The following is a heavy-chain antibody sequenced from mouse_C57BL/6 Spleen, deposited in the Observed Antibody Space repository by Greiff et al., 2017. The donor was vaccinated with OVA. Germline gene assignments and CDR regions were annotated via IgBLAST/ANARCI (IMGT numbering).Heavy chain of an antibody. J-gene: IGHJ4*01. CDR2: INPSSGYT. Sequence: QVQLQQSGAELARPGASVKMSCKASGYTFTSYTMHWVKQRPGQGLEWIGYINPSSGYTKYNQKFKDKATLTADKSSSTAYMQLSSLTSEDSAVYYCTRYNLFYAMDYWGQGTSVTVSS. D-gene: IGHD1-3*01. V-gene: IGHV1-4*01. CDR3: TRYNLFYAMDY. CDR1: GYTFTSYT.